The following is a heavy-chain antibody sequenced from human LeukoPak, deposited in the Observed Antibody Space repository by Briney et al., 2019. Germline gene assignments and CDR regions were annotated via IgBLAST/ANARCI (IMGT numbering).Heavy chain of an antibody. J-gene: IGHJ4*02. CDR3: ESPGY. V-gene: IGHV3-7*01. CDR1: GFTFRSHA. CDR2: IKRDGSQK. Sequence: GGSLRLSCVGSGFTFRSHAMSWVRQAPGKGLEWVAHIKRDGSQKYYLDSVKGRFTISRDNAKNSLYLQMNSLRAEDTAVYYCESPGYWGQGTLVTVSS.